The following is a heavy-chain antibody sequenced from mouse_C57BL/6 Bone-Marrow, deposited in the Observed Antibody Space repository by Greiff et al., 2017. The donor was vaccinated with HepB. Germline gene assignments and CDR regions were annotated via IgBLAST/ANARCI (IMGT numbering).Heavy chain of an antibody. CDR2: IDPENGDT. V-gene: IGHV14-4*01. CDR1: GFNIKDDY. J-gene: IGHJ4*01. D-gene: IGHD2-3*01. Sequence: EVQLQQSGAELVRPGASVKLSCTASGFNIKDDYMHWVKQRPEQGLEWLGWIDPENGDTEYASKLQGKATITADTSSNTAYLKLSILTTADTAVYYDTVYDGPYYYAMDYGGQGTAVTVSA. CDR3: TVYDGPYYYAMDY.